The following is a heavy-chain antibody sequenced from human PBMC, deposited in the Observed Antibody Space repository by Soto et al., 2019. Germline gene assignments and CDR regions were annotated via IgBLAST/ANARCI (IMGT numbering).Heavy chain of an antibody. CDR2: IDSSGFNT. CDR1: RYTFKSHG. V-gene: IGHV3-23*01. D-gene: IGHD3-16*01. Sequence: PGGSLRLSCAASRYTFKSHGLSWVRQAPGEGLEWVSTIDSSGFNTHYADSVKGRFTISRDNSRNTLHLQMHDLRADDTALYYFVPWVSAHFDYWGPGTVGTVSS. J-gene: IGHJ4*02. CDR3: VPWVSAHFDY.